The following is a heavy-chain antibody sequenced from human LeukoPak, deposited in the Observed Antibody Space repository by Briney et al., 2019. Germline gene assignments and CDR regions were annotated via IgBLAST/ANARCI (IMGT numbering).Heavy chain of an antibody. J-gene: IGHJ4*02. CDR3: AKDRLGALYYFDSSGYYRLDY. D-gene: IGHD3-22*01. V-gene: IGHV3-30*18. CDR2: ISYDGSTK. CDR1: GFTFSSYW. Sequence: RGGSLRLSCAASGFTFSSYWMHWVRQAPGKGLEWVAVISYDGSTKYYADTVKGRFTIYRDNSNNTLYLQMNSLRAEDTAVYYCAKDRLGALYYFDSSGYYRLDYWGQGTLVTVPS.